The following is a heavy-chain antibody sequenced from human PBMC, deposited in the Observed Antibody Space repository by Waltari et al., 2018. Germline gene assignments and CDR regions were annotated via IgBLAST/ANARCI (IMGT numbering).Heavy chain of an antibody. Sequence: EVQLVESGGGLVQPGGSLRLSCAASGFTFSSYSMNWFRQAPGKGLEWVSYSSSSSSTIYYADSVKGRFTISRDNAKNSLYLQMNSLRAEDTAVYYCYYDFLRYGMDVWGQGTTVTVSS. CDR1: GFTFSSYS. D-gene: IGHD3-3*01. V-gene: IGHV3-48*01. CDR2: SSSSSSTI. CDR3: YYDFLRYGMDV. J-gene: IGHJ6*02.